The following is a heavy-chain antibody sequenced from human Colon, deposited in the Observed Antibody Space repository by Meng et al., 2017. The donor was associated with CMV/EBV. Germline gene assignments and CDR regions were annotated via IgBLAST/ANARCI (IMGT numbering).Heavy chain of an antibody. Sequence: GESLKISCAASGFTFSSYEMNWVRQAPGKGLEWVSYISSSGSTLYSADSVKGRFTMSRDNVRNSLYLQMNSLRAEDTAVYYCARVQEVHDFSIGSNYGMDVWGQGTTVTVSS. CDR1: GFTFSSYE. J-gene: IGHJ6*02. CDR3: ARVQEVHDFSIGSNYGMDV. V-gene: IGHV3-48*03. D-gene: IGHD3-3*01. CDR2: ISSSGSTL.